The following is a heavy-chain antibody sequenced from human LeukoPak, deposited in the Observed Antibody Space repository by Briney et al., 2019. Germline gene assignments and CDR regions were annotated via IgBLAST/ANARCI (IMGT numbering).Heavy chain of an antibody. V-gene: IGHV3-23*01. J-gene: IGHJ6*02. CDR2: ISGSGGST. CDR3: ATTVTTRAYYYGMDV. Sequence: GGSLRLSCAASGFTFSSYAMSWVRQAPGKGLEWVSAISGSGGSTYYADSVKGRFTISRDNSKNTLYLQMNSLRAEDTAVHYCATTVTTRAYYYGMDVWGQGTTVTVSS. CDR1: GFTFSSYA. D-gene: IGHD4-17*01.